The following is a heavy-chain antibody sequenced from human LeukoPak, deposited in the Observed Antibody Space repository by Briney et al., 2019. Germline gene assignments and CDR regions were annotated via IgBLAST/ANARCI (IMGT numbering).Heavy chain of an antibody. V-gene: IGHV5-51*01. CDR2: LYPGDSDS. CDR3: ARASRDGYNQNFDY. D-gene: IGHD5-24*01. Sequence: GESLKISCKASGYIFTDYWIAWVRQMPGKGLEWMGILYPGDSDSRYSPSFQGQVTISADRSISTAYLHWSSLKVSDTAMYYCARASRDGYNQNFDYWGQGTLVTVSS. CDR1: GYIFTDYW. J-gene: IGHJ4*02.